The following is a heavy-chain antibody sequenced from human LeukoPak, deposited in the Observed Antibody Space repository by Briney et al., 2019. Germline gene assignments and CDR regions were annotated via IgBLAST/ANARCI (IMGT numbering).Heavy chain of an antibody. CDR1: GGSISSYY. D-gene: IGHD3-22*01. J-gene: IGHJ4*02. Sequence: PSETLSLTCTVSGGSISSYYRSWIRQPPGKGLEWIGYMYYSGSTKYNPSLKSRVTISVDTSKNQFSLKLSSVTAADTAVYYCARHGGFSSSSDYWGQGTLVTVSS. V-gene: IGHV4-59*08. CDR3: ARHGGFSSSSDY. CDR2: MYYSGST.